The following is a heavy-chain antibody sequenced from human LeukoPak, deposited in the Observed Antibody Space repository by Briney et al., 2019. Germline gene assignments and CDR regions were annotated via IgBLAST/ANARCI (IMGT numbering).Heavy chain of an antibody. J-gene: IGHJ4*02. V-gene: IGHV4-4*07. CDR1: GGSVNTYY. CDR2: ISITEGT. Sequence: SETLSLTCSVSGGSVNTYYWSWIRQSAGKGLEWIGRISITEGTNYNPSLKSRVSMSVDASKNQVSLKLGPVTAADTAVYYCARLRRDINDWYADDCWGQGTLVTVSS. D-gene: IGHD6-19*01. CDR3: ARLRRDINDWYADDC.